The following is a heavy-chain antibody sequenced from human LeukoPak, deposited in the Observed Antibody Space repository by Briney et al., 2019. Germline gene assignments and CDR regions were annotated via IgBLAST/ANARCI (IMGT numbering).Heavy chain of an antibody. V-gene: IGHV4-59*01. CDR3: AGVGYYYDSSGYYRY. Sequence: SETLSLTCTVSGGSISSYYWSWIRQPPGKGLEWIGYIYYSGSTNYNPSLKSRVTISVDTSKNQFSLKLSSVTAADTAVYYCAGVGYYYDSSGYYRYWGQGTLVTVSS. D-gene: IGHD3-22*01. J-gene: IGHJ4*02. CDR2: IYYSGST. CDR1: GGSISSYY.